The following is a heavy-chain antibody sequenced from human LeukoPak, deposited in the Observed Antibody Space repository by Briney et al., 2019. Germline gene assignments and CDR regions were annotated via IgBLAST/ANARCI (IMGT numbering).Heavy chain of an antibody. Sequence: PSETLSLTCAVYGGSITGYYWSWIRQTPGRGLEWVGEIHYTGATSYNPSLKSRVTISVDTSKNQFSLKLSSVTAADTAVYYCARGVSNTFRGVRGWFDPWGQGTLVTVSS. CDR2: IHYTGAT. V-gene: IGHV4-34*01. D-gene: IGHD3-10*01. J-gene: IGHJ5*02. CDR1: GGSITGYY. CDR3: ARGVSNTFRGVRGWFDP.